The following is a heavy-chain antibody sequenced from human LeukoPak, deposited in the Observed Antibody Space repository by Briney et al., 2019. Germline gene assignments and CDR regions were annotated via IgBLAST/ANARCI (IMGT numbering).Heavy chain of an antibody. V-gene: IGHV1-2*02. CDR2: ISFSGVT. CDR1: GYPFTSYY. D-gene: IGHD3-3*01. J-gene: IGHJ4*02. CDR3: ARDLRLFDY. Sequence: ASVKVSCKTSGYPFTSYYIQWLRQAPGQGLEWMGWISFSGVTKYAEKLRGRVTLTRDTSRSTAYTELTGLTSDDTAVYYCARDLRLFDYWGRGTLVTVSS.